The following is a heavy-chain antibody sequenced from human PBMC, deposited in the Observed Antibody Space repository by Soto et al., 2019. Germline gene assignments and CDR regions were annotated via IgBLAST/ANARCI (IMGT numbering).Heavy chain of an antibody. J-gene: IGHJ4*01. D-gene: IGHD2-2*01. CDR2: IGTDGNT. V-gene: IGHV3-23*01. CDR3: VRKYPGTRPFDY. CDR1: GFTFNSYA. Sequence: GGSLRLSXAASGFTFNSYAMNWVRQAPGKGLAWVSAIGTDGNTYYANSVKGRFTISRDNSRTTLYLQMNSLRVEDTALYYCVRKYPGTRPFDYWGQGTLVTVPQ.